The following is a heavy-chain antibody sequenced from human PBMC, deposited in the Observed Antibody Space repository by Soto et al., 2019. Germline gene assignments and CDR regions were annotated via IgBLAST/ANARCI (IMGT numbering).Heavy chain of an antibody. CDR2: INSDGSST. Sequence: EVQLVESGGGLVQPGGSLRLSCAASGFTFSSYWMHWVRQAPGKGLVWVSRINSDGSSTSYADSVKGRFTISRDNAKNSLYLQMNILRGEDTAVYYCAREVGDCSGGSCYNWFDPWGQGTLVTVSS. CDR1: GFTFSSYW. V-gene: IGHV3-74*01. D-gene: IGHD2-15*01. CDR3: AREVGDCSGGSCYNWFDP. J-gene: IGHJ5*02.